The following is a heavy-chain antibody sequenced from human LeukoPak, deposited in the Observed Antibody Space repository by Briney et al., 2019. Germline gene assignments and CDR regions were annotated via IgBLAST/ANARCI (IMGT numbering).Heavy chain of an antibody. CDR1: GFTFSSYW. D-gene: IGHD6-6*01. J-gene: IGHJ4*02. V-gene: IGHV3-74*01. Sequence: PGGSLRLSCAASGFTFSSYWMHWVHQAPGKGLVWVSRINSDGSSTSYADSVKGRFTISRDNAKNTLYLQMNSLRAEDTAVYYCARVSIAARYFDYWGQGTLVTVSS. CDR3: ARVSIAARYFDY. CDR2: INSDGSST.